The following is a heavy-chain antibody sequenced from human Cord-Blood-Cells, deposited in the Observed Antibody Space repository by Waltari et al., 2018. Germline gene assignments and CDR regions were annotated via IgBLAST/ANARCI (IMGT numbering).Heavy chain of an antibody. CDR2: IFPVDSDP. CDR3: ARPYSSSWLDAFDI. V-gene: IGHV5-51*03. J-gene: IGHJ3*02. CDR1: GYSFTSYW. Sequence: EVQLVQSGAEVKKPGESLKISCKGSGYSFTSYWIGGVRQRPVKGLEWVWIIFPVDSDPRYSPSFQGQVTISADKSISTAYLQWSSLKASDTAMYYCARPYSSSWLDAFDIWGQGTMVTVSS. D-gene: IGHD6-13*01.